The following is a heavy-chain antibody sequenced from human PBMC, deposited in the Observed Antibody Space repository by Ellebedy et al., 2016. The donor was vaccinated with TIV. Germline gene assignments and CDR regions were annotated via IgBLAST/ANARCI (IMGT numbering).Heavy chain of an antibody. V-gene: IGHV3-13*01. J-gene: IGHJ4*02. CDR2: IGTAGDT. D-gene: IGHD1-20*01. CDR3: ARPNWNDAYYLEF. CDR1: GFTFSSYA. Sequence: GESLKISCAASGFTFSSYAMSWVRQAPGKGLEWVSAIGTAGDTYYPGSVKGRFTISRENAKNSLYLKMNSLKSDDTAVYFCARPNWNDAYYLEFWGQGTLVTVSS.